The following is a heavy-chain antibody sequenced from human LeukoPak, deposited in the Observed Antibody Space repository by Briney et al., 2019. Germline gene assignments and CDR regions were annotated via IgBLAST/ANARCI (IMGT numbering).Heavy chain of an antibody. CDR2: ISGSGGST. D-gene: IGHD4-17*01. CDR1: GFTFSSYG. J-gene: IGHJ3*02. V-gene: IGHV3-23*01. Sequence: QTGGSLRLSCGASGFTFSSYGMSWVRQAPGKGLEWVSAISGSGGSTYYADSVKGRFTISRDNAKNSLYLQMNSLRAEDTAVYYCAREGALTVTKDAFDIWGQGTMVTVSS. CDR3: AREGALTVTKDAFDI.